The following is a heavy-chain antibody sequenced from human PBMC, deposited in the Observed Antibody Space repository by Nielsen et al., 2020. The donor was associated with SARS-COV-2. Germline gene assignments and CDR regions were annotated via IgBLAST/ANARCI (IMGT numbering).Heavy chain of an antibody. CDR3: AGGGSGYMSY. CDR2: IKTDGTYT. V-gene: IGHV3-74*01. D-gene: IGHD3-3*01. CDR1: GFTFSDYS. J-gene: IGHJ4*02. Sequence: GGSLRLSCTGSGFTFSDYSMNWVRQAPGKGLVWVSRIKTDGTYTNFADAVRGRFTISRDNAKNTVSLQMNSLREEDTAVYYCAGGGSGYMSYWGQGTLVTVSS.